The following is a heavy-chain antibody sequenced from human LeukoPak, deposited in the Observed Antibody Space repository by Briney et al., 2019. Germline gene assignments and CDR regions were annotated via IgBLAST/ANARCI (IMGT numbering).Heavy chain of an antibody. CDR1: GFTFSSYA. CDR3: AGTGYSYGY. J-gene: IGHJ4*02. V-gene: IGHV3-66*01. D-gene: IGHD5-18*01. Sequence: GGSLRLSCAASGFTFSSYAMSWVRQAPGKGLEWVSVIYSGGSTYYADSVKGRFTISRDNSKNTLYLQMNSLRAEDTAVYYCAGTGYSYGYWGQGTLVTVSS. CDR2: IYSGGST.